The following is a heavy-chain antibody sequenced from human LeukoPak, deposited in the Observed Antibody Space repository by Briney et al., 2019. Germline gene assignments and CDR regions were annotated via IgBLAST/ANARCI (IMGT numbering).Heavy chain of an antibody. CDR1: GGSISSGVYS. D-gene: IGHD1-1*01. Sequence: SETLSLTCAVSGGSISSGVYSWSWIRQAPGKGLEWIGSIYYHENTYYNSSLKSRVTISVDTSKNQFSLKLNSVTAADTAVYFCARRAYSAAYWKHFDYWGQGTLVTVSS. CDR2: IYYHENT. CDR3: ARRAYSAAYWKHFDY. V-gene: IGHV4-39*01. J-gene: IGHJ4*02.